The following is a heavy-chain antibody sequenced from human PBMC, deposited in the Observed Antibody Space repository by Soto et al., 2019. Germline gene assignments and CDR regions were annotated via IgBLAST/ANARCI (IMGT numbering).Heavy chain of an antibody. CDR2: IYYSGST. V-gene: IGHV4-59*08. Sequence: QVQLQESGPGLVKPSETLSLTCTVSGGSISNYYWSWIRQPPGKGLEWIGYIYYSGSTNYNPSLKSRVTISVDTSKNQFSLKLSSVTAADTAVYYCARPLRARSSWDAFDIWGQGTMVTVSS. CDR3: ARPLRARSSWDAFDI. D-gene: IGHD6-13*01. J-gene: IGHJ3*02. CDR1: GGSISNYY.